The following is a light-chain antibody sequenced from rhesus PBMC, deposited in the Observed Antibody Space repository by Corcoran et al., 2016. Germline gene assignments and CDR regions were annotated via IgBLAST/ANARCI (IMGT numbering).Light chain of an antibody. CDR1: QGITTY. Sequence: DIQMTQSPSSLSASVGDRVTITCRASQGITTYLNWYQQKPGKPPKRLIYKVTSLESGVPSRFSGSGSRTDFTLTISSLQPEDLATYYCLQYNSVPYSFGQGTKVGI. V-gene: IGKV1-43*02. CDR2: KVT. CDR3: LQYNSVPYS. J-gene: IGKJ2*01.